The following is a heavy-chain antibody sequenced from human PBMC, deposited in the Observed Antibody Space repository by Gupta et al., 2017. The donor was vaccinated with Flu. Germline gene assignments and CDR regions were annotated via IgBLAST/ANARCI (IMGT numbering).Heavy chain of an antibody. D-gene: IGHD3-16*02. CDR2: ISGIGVST. Sequence: VRQAPGKWLGWFSAISGIGVSTYYADSVKGRFTISRDNSKNTLYLQMNSLRAEDTAVYYCAKGRLGYTYYFDYWGQGTLFTVSS. V-gene: IGHV3-23*01. J-gene: IGHJ4*02. CDR3: AKGRLGYTYYFDY.